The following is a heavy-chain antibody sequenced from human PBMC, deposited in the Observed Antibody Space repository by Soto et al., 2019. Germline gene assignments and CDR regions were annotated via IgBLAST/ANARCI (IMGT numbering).Heavy chain of an antibody. Sequence: EVQLLESGGGLVQRGGSLRLSCAASGFTFSSYAMSWVRQAPGKGLEWVSAISSSGGSTYYADSVKGRFTISRDNSKNTLYLQMNRLRAEDTAVYYCARGPYCSSTSWYTSGHFDYWGQGTLVTVSS. CDR1: GFTFSSYA. V-gene: IGHV3-23*01. CDR2: ISSSGGST. CDR3: ARGPYCSSTSWYTSGHFDY. D-gene: IGHD2-2*02. J-gene: IGHJ4*02.